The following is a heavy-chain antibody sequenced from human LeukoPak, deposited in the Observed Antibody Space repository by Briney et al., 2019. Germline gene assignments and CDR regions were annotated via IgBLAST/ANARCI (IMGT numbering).Heavy chain of an antibody. CDR2: IYYSGST. Sequence: SETLSLTCTVSGASMSSYYWSWIRQPPGKGLEWIGYIYYSGSTNYNPSLKSRVTISVDTSKNQFSLKLSSVTAADTAVYYCARGKYSAKYGSGSYYNRNGAFDIWGQGTMVTVSS. CDR3: ARGKYSAKYGSGSYYNRNGAFDI. D-gene: IGHD3-10*01. V-gene: IGHV4-59*01. J-gene: IGHJ3*02. CDR1: GASMSSYY.